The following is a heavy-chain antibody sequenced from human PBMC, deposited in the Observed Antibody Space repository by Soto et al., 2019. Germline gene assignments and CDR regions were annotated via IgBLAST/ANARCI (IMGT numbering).Heavy chain of an antibody. V-gene: IGHV4-31*03. D-gene: IGHD2-21*02. J-gene: IGHJ6*02. CDR1: GVSISTGSYY. Sequence: QVQLQQSGPGLVKPSQTLSLTCTVSGVSISTGSYYWSWIRQHPGKGPECIGHIYYSGSTYYNPCLSSRXXXXXXXSKNQFSLKLSSMTAADTAVYYCAKECGGDCHGYYALDVWGQGTTVTVSS. CDR3: AKECGGDCHGYYALDV. CDR2: IYYSGST.